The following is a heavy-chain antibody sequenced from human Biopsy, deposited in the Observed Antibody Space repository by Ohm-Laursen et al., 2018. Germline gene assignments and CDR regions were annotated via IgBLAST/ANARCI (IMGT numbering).Heavy chain of an antibody. CDR3: AKDLSVYYYYGIDV. D-gene: IGHD5/OR15-5a*01. CDR2: ISYDQITK. Sequence: SLRLFCTASGFTFRTYGMHWVRLAPGKGLEWVAVISYDQITKHYADSVRGRFTISRDNSKNTLYLQVNSLRAEDTAVYYCAKDLSVYYYYGIDVWGQGTTVTVSS. CDR1: GFTFRTYG. J-gene: IGHJ6*02. V-gene: IGHV3-30*18.